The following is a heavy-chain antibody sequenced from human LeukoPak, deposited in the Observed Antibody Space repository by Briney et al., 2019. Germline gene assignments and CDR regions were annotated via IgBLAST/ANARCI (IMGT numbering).Heavy chain of an antibody. J-gene: IGHJ6*02. D-gene: IGHD2-15*01. CDR2: FDPEDGET. V-gene: IGHV1-24*01. CDR1: GYTLTELS. Sequence: EASVKVSCKVSGYTLTELSMHWVRQAPGKGREWMGGFDPEDGETIYAQKFQGRVTMTEDTSTDTAYMELSSLRSEDTAVYYCATSLGYCSGGSCYYYYYGMDVWGQGTTVTVSS. CDR3: ATSLGYCSGGSCYYYYYGMDV.